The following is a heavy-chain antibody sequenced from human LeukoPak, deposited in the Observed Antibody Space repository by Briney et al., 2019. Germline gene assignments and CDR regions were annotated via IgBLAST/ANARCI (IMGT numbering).Heavy chain of an antibody. J-gene: IGHJ4*02. CDR2: ISSSSSYI. Sequence: GGSLRLSCAASGFTFSSYSMNWVRQAPGKGLEWVSSISSSSSYIYYADSVKGRFTISRDNAKNSLYLRMNSLRAEDTAVYYCARDRTVTLSPYYVDYWGQGTLVTVSS. CDR3: ARDRTVTLSPYYVDY. D-gene: IGHD4-11*01. V-gene: IGHV3-21*01. CDR1: GFTFSSYS.